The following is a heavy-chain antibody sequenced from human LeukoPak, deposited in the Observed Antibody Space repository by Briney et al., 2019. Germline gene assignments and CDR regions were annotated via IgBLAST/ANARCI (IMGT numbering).Heavy chain of an antibody. CDR3: AMGDGYNPPFGY. Sequence: SETLSLTCAVYGGSFSGYYWSWIRQPPGKGLEWIGEINHSGSTNYNPSLKSRVTISVDTSKNQFSLKLSSVTAADTAVYYCAMGDGYNPPFGYWGQGTLVAVSS. D-gene: IGHD3-16*01. V-gene: IGHV4-34*01. J-gene: IGHJ4*02. CDR2: INHSGST. CDR1: GGSFSGYY.